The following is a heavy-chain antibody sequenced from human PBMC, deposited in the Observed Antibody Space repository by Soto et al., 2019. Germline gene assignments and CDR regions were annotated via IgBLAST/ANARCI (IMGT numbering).Heavy chain of an antibody. V-gene: IGHV1-2*04. D-gene: IGHD3-3*01. CDR1: GYTFTVYY. CDR2: TNPNSGGT. J-gene: IGHJ6*03. Sequence: ASVKVSCKASGYTFTVYYMHWVRRAPGEGLEWMGWTNPNSGGTNYAQKFQGWVTMTRDTSISTAYMELSRLRSDDTAVYYCARGYYDFWSGVSHEDYYMDVWGKGTTVTVSS. CDR3: ARGYYDFWSGVSHEDYYMDV.